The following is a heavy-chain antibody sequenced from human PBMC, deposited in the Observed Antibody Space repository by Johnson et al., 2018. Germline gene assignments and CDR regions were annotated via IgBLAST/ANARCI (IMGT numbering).Heavy chain of an antibody. CDR1: GFTFSSYS. V-gene: IGHV3-21*01. CDR2: ISSSSSYI. J-gene: IGHJ2*01. Sequence: VQLVESGGGLVKXGGSXRLXCAASGFTFSSYSMNWVRQAPGKGLEWVSSISSSSSYIYYADSVKGRFTIPRANAKNSRYLQMNSLRAEETAGYYCAREGPSYYDSSGYYYGWYFDLWGRGTLVTVSS. D-gene: IGHD3-22*01. CDR3: AREGPSYYDSSGYYYGWYFDL.